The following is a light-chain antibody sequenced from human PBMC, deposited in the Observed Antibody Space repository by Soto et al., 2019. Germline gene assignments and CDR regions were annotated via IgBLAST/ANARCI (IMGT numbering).Light chain of an antibody. Sequence: QSVLTQPPSVSGAPGQRVTISCNGSSSNIGAGYDVHWYQQLPGTAPKLLIYSNNNRPSGVPDRFSGSKSGTSASLAITGLQAEDEADYYCQSYDSSLSGSVFGGGTKLTVL. J-gene: IGLJ3*02. V-gene: IGLV1-40*01. CDR1: SSNIGAGYD. CDR3: QSYDSSLSGSV. CDR2: SNN.